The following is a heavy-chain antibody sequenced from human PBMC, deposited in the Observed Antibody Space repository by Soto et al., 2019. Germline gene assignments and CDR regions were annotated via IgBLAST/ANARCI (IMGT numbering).Heavy chain of an antibody. Sequence: EAQLLESGGGFVQPGGSLRLSCTTSGFAFSSFAMNWVRQAPGKGLEWVSGIGGSGSAGNTYYADSVKGRFTISRDTSKNTLFLQMDSLRAEDTARYYCAKAVGVWFWYGMDVWGQGTTVTVSS. CDR2: IGGSGSAGNT. D-gene: IGHD3-10*01. CDR3: AKAVGVWFWYGMDV. V-gene: IGHV3-23*01. J-gene: IGHJ6*02. CDR1: GFAFSSFA.